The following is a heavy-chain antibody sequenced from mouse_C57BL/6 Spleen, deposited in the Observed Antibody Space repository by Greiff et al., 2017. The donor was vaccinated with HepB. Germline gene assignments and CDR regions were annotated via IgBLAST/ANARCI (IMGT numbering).Heavy chain of an antibody. CDR2: ISSGSSTI. Sequence: DVMLVESGGGLVKPGGSLKLSCAASGFTFSDYGMHWVRQAPEKGLEWVAYISSGSSTIYYADTVKGRFTISRDNAKNTLFLQMTSLRSEDTAMYYCARETTVDYAMDYWGQGTSVAVSS. V-gene: IGHV5-17*01. CDR3: ARETTVDYAMDY. CDR1: GFTFSDYG. J-gene: IGHJ4*01. D-gene: IGHD1-1*01.